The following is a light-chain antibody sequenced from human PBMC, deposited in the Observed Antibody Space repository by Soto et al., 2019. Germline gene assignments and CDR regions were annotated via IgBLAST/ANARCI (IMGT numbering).Light chain of an antibody. CDR1: LSLSSSY. CDR3: QQYGSSPPYT. J-gene: IGKJ2*01. Sequence: EIVLTQSPVTLSLSPGERATLSCRASLSLSSSYLAWYQQKPGQAPRLLIYGASSRATGIPDRFSGSGSGTVFTLTISRLEPEDFAVYYCQQYGSSPPYTFGQGTKLEMK. CDR2: GAS. V-gene: IGKV3-20*01.